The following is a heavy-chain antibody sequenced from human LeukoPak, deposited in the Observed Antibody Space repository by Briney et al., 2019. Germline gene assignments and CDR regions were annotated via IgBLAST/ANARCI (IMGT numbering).Heavy chain of an antibody. CDR2: INQDGTDK. V-gene: IGHV3-7*03. Sequence: GGSLRLSCAASGFTFSGRWMSWLRQAPGKGLEWVANINQDGTDKYYVDSVKGRFTISRDNAKNSLYLQMNSLRAEDTAVYYCAREIVGTHRSRFDPWGQGTLVTVSS. J-gene: IGHJ5*02. CDR3: AREIVGTHRSRFDP. CDR1: GFTFSGRW. D-gene: IGHD1-26*01.